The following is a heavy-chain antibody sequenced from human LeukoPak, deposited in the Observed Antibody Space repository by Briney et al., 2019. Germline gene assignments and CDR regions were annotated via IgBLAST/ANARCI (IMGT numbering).Heavy chain of an antibody. CDR2: IYYSGST. Sequence: SETLSLTCTVSGGSISSSSYYWGWIRQPPGKGLEWIGSIYYSGSTYYNPSLKGRVTISVDTSKNQFSLKLSSVTAADTAVYYCARLGAILTGYDNYFDYWGQGTLVTVSS. V-gene: IGHV4-39*01. D-gene: IGHD3-9*01. CDR1: GGSISSSSYY. J-gene: IGHJ4*02. CDR3: ARLGAILTGYDNYFDY.